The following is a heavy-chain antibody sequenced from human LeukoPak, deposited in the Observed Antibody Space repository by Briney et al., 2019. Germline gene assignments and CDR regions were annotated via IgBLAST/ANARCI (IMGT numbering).Heavy chain of an antibody. CDR3: ARVIGKNFGVVISSNYMDV. J-gene: IGHJ6*03. Sequence: PGGSLRLSCAASGFTVSTNYMSWVRQAPGKGLEWVSLIYSGGSTYYADSVKGRFTISRDNAKNSLYLQMNSLRAEDTAVYYCARVIGKNFGVVISSNYMDVWGKGTTVTVSS. D-gene: IGHD3-3*01. CDR1: GFTVSTNY. CDR2: IYSGGST. V-gene: IGHV3-66*01.